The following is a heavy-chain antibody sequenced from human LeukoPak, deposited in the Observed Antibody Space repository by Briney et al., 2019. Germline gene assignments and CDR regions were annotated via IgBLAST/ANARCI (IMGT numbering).Heavy chain of an antibody. CDR2: IYYSGST. CDR1: GGSISSYY. CDR3: ARELGGYLNWFDP. D-gene: IGHD3-10*01. V-gene: IGHV4-59*08. J-gene: IGHJ5*02. Sequence: SETLSLTCTVSGGSISSYYWSWIRQPPGKGLEWIGYIYYSGSTNYNPSLKGRVTISVDTSKNQFSLKLSSVTAADTAVYYCARELGGYLNWFDPWGQGTLVTVSS.